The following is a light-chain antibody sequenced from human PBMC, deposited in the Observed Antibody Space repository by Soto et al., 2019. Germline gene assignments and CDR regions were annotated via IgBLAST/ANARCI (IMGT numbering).Light chain of an antibody. V-gene: IGKV3-15*01. CDR3: QQYNDWPPIT. J-gene: IGKJ5*01. CDR2: GAS. CDR1: QTISNS. Sequence: EIVMTQSPATLSVSPGERATLSCRASQTISNSLAWYQQKPGQAPRLLMYGASTRATGFPARFSGSGSGTECTLTISSLQSEDFAVDYCQQYNDWPPITFGQGTRLEI.